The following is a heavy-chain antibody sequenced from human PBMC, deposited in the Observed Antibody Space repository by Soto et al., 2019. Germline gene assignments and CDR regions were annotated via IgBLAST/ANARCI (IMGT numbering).Heavy chain of an antibody. J-gene: IGHJ3*02. CDR1: GGSISGNGYY. D-gene: IGHD3-3*01. Sequence: QVQLQESGPGLVKPSQTLSLTCAVSGGSISGNGYYWNWIRQHPGKGLEWIGYISYSGRTFHSPSLKSRVTTSLDTSKNQFSLKLSSVTAADTAIYYWARGSIFGVVLNAFDIWGQGTMVAVSS. V-gene: IGHV4-31*11. CDR2: ISYSGRT. CDR3: ARGSIFGVVLNAFDI.